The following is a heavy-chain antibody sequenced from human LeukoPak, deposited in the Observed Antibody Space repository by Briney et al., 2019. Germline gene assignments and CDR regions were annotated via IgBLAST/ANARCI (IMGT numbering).Heavy chain of an antibody. J-gene: IGHJ4*02. CDR2: ISGGGSDT. D-gene: IGHD2-2*01. CDR3: AKRYFCSSTTCYGFDY. Sequence: GGSLRLSCAASGFTFSSYSMNWVRQAPGKGLVWVSGISGGGSDTYYSDSVKGRFTISRDNSKNTLYLQMNSLRAEDTAVYYCAKRYFCSSTTCYGFDYWGQGTLVTVSP. V-gene: IGHV3-23*01. CDR1: GFTFSSYS.